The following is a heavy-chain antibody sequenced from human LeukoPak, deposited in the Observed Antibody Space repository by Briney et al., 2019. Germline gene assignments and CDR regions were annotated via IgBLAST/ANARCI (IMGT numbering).Heavy chain of an antibody. Sequence: GGSLRLSCAASGFTFSSYAMSWVRQAPGKGLEWVSAISGSGGSTYYADSVKGRFTISRDNSKNTLYLQMNSLRAEDTAVYYCAKGRPFLEWLFTNFDYWGQGTLVTVSS. CDR3: AKGRPFLEWLFTNFDY. D-gene: IGHD3-3*01. CDR2: ISGSGGST. V-gene: IGHV3-23*01. J-gene: IGHJ4*02. CDR1: GFTFSSYA.